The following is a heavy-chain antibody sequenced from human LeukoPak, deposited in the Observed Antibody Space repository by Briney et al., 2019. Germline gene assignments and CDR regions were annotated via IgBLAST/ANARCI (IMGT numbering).Heavy chain of an antibody. CDR2: IIPIFGIA. D-gene: IGHD1-26*01. CDR3: ARDQGSIVGALFYYYYGMDV. CDR1: GGTFISYA. Sequence: ASVKVSCKASGGTFISYAISWVRQAPGQGLEWMGRIIPIFGIANYAQKFQGRVTITADKSTSTAYMELSSLRSEDTAVYYCARDQGSIVGALFYYYYGMDVWGQGTTVTVSS. J-gene: IGHJ6*02. V-gene: IGHV1-69*04.